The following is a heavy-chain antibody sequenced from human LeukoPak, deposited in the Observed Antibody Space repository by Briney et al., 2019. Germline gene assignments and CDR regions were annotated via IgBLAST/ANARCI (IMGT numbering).Heavy chain of an antibody. V-gene: IGHV4-59*08. D-gene: IGHD3-10*01. CDR1: GGSISSYY. CDR2: IYYNGYT. CDR3: GRHGREGDFYGSGSYNSFDI. Sequence: SETLSLTCTVSGGSISSYYWTWLRQPPGQGLEWVGYIYYNGYTNYTPSLKSRVTISLDTSKNQFSLKLSSVTAADTDVYYCGRHGREGDFYGSGSYNSFDIWGHGTMVTVFS. J-gene: IGHJ3*02.